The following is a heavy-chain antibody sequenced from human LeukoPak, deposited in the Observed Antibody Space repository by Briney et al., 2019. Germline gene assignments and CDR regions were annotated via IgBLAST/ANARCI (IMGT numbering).Heavy chain of an antibody. D-gene: IGHD5-12*01. CDR1: GFTFSDHY. J-gene: IGHJ4*02. CDR3: TRASISSTPYYFDY. V-gene: IGHV3-72*01. Sequence: GRSLRLSCAASGFTFSDHYMDWVRQAPGKGLEWVCRIRNKANSYTTEYATSVKGRFTVSRDDSKNSLFLQMLSLKTEDTAMYYCTRASISSTPYYFDYWGQGALVTVSS. CDR2: IRNKANSYTT.